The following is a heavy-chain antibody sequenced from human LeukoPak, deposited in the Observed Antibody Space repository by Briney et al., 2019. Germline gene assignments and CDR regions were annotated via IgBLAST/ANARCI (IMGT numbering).Heavy chain of an antibody. CDR1: GGTFSKYT. D-gene: IGHD6-6*01. CDR3: ARSSSSSYYYYGMDV. Sequence: SVKVSCKASGGTFSKYTISWVRQAPGQGLEWMGGIIPIFGTANYAQKFQGRVTITADESTSTAYMELSSLRSEDTAVYYCARSSSSSYYYYGMDVWGQGTTVTVSS. J-gene: IGHJ6*02. CDR2: IIPIFGTA. V-gene: IGHV1-69*13.